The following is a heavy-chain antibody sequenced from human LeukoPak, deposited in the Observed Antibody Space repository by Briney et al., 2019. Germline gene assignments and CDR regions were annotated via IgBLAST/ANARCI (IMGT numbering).Heavy chain of an antibody. Sequence: SETLSLTCTVSGGSISSSSYYWGWIRQPPGKGLEWIGSIYYSGSTYYNPSLKSRVTISVDTSKNQLSLKLSSVTAADTAVYYCARGLPVLPPRMFGELFNNWFDPWGQGTLVTVSS. V-gene: IGHV4-39*07. CDR2: IYYSGST. D-gene: IGHD3-10*02. J-gene: IGHJ5*02. CDR3: ARGLPVLPPRMFGELFNNWFDP. CDR1: GGSISSSSYY.